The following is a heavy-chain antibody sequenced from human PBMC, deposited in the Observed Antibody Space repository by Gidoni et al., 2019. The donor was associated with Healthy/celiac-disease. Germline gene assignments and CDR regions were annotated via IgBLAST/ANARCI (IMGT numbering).Heavy chain of an antibody. J-gene: IGHJ4*02. CDR1: GGSISSSSYY. Sequence: QLQLQESGPGLVKPSETLSLTCTVSGGSISSSSYYWGWIRQPPGKGLEWIGSIYYSGSTYYNPSLKSRVTISVDTSKNQFSLKLSSVTAADTAVYYCARHVALTYYDFWSGYPIDYWGQGTLVTVSS. CDR3: ARHVALTYYDFWSGYPIDY. CDR2: IYYSGST. D-gene: IGHD3-3*01. V-gene: IGHV4-39*01.